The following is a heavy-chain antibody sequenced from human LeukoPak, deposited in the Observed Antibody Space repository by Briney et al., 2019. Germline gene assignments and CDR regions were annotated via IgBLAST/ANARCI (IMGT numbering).Heavy chain of an antibody. V-gene: IGHV3-21*01. Sequence: GGSLRLSCAASGFTFSRYSMNWVRRAPGKGLEWVSSITSSSDNIYYADSVKGRFTISRDNAENSLYLQMNSLRDEDTAIYYCARRFDLWGRGTLVTVSS. CDR3: ARRFDL. CDR1: GFTFSRYS. CDR2: ITSSSDNI. J-gene: IGHJ2*01.